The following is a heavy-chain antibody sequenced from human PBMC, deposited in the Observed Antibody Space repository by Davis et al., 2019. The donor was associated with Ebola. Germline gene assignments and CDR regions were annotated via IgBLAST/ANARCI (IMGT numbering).Heavy chain of an antibody. J-gene: IGHJ6*02. CDR1: GGSFSGYY. CDR2: IYYSGST. V-gene: IGHV4-59*01. Sequence: SETLSLTCAVYGGSFSGYYWSWIRQPPGKGLEWIGYIYYSGSTNYNPSLKSRVTISVDTSKNQFSLKLSSVTAADTAVYYCARGGVAARRDYYYYYGMDVWGQGTTVTVSS. CDR3: ARGGVAARRDYYYYYGMDV. D-gene: IGHD6-6*01.